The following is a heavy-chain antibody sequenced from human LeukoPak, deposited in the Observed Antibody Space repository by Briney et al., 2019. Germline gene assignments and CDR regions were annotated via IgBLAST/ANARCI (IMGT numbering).Heavy chain of an antibody. J-gene: IGHJ6*03. CDR3: ARVYQLLSYYYYYYYMDV. D-gene: IGHD2-2*01. V-gene: IGHV1-18*01. Sequence: YNGDTNYAQKLQGRVTMTTDTSTSTAYMELRSLRSDDTAVYYCARVYQLLSYYYYYYYMDVWGKGTTVTVSS. CDR2: YNGDT.